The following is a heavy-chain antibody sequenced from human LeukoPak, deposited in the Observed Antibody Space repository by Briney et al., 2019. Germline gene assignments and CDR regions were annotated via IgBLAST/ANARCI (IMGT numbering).Heavy chain of an antibody. D-gene: IGHD5-18*01. J-gene: IGHJ3*02. CDR3: ARALGTAMVTAAFDI. CDR2: TITIFGTA. Sequence: ASVKVSCKSSAGTFSSYAISWVRQAPGQGLEWMGGTITIFGTANYAQKFQGRVTITADKSTSTAYMELSSLRSEDTAVYYCARALGTAMVTAAFDIWGQGTMVTVSS. V-gene: IGHV1-69*06. CDR1: AGTFSSYA.